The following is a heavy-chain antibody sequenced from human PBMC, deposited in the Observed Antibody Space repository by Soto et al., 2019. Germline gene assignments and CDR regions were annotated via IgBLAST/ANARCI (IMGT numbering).Heavy chain of an antibody. J-gene: IGHJ4*02. CDR3: AKAVYATRWREYYFDY. CDR2: FSRSVTTT. Sequence: EVQLLDSGGGLVQPGGSLRLSCSASGFAFSTYAMGWVRQAPGKGLEWVSGFSRSVTTTYYADSAKGRFTISRDSSKNTLYLQMNSLRAEDTSVYYCAKAVYATRWREYYFDYWGQGILVTVSS. CDR1: GFAFSTYA. D-gene: IGHD2-8*01. V-gene: IGHV3-23*01.